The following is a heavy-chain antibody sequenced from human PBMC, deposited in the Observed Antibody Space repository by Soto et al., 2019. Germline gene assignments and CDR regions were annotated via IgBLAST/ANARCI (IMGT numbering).Heavy chain of an antibody. CDR1: GFTFGDYA. D-gene: IGHD1-26*01. J-gene: IGHJ4*02. V-gene: IGHV3-49*03. CDR2: ITSKAYGGTT. CDR3: SRVTTNSRGAPLDF. Sequence: GGSLRLSCTASGFTFGDYAMIWFRQAPGKGLEWVGFITSKAYGGTTEYAATVKGRFTISRDDSKSIAYLQMNSLKTDDTAVYYCSRVTTNSRGAPLDFWGKGLLVTLSS.